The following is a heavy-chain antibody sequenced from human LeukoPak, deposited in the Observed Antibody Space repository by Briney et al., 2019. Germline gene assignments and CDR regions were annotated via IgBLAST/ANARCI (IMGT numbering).Heavy chain of an antibody. D-gene: IGHD7-27*01. CDR1: GFIFGSYS. CDR2: ITNSGNKV. V-gene: IGHV3-48*04. Sequence: PGGSLRLSCAASGFIFGSYSFNWVRQAPGKGLEWISYITNSGNKVYYADSVKGRFTFSRDNAQNALFLQMNSLGPDDTAVYYCARDFWGSFDIWGQGTMVTISS. J-gene: IGHJ3*02. CDR3: ARDFWGSFDI.